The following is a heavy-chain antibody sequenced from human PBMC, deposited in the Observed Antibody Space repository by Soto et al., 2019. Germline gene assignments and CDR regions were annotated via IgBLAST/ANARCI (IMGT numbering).Heavy chain of an antibody. CDR2: IYYSGST. D-gene: IGHD3-16*01. J-gene: IGHJ4*02. CDR3: ARGRGLGY. Sequence: LSLTCTASGGSVSSGSYYWSWIRQPPGKGLEWIGYIYYSGSTNYNPSLKSRVTISVDTSKNQFSLKLSSVTAADTAVYYCARGRGLGYWRQGTLVTVSS. V-gene: IGHV4-61*01. CDR1: GGSVSSGSYY.